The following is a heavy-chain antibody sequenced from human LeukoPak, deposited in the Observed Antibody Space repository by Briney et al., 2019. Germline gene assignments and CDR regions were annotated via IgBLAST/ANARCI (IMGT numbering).Heavy chain of an antibody. CDR3: ARSRDYGELTLDY. CDR1: GFTFSSYS. Sequence: GGSLRLSCAASGFTFSSYSMNWVRQAPGKGLEWVSSISSSSSYIYYADSVKGRFTISRDNAKNSLYLQMNSLRAEDTAVYYRARSRDYGELTLDYWGQGTLVTVSS. J-gene: IGHJ4*02. V-gene: IGHV3-21*01. D-gene: IGHD4-17*01. CDR2: ISSSSSYI.